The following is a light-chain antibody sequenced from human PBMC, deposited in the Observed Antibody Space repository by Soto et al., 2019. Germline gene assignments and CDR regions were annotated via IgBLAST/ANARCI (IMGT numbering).Light chain of an antibody. Sequence: IQMTQSPTSPSAPVGDSVTIPCRASQNIKKFLNWYQQKPGKTPKLLIYTSSSVQAGVPSRFSGSGSGTDFTLTISSLQPEDFATYSCQQSFSAPLTFGGGTRVEI. CDR1: QNIKKF. CDR2: TSS. V-gene: IGKV1-39*01. CDR3: QQSFSAPLT. J-gene: IGKJ4*01.